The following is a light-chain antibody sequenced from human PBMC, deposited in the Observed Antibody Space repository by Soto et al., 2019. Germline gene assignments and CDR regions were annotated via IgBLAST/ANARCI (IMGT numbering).Light chain of an antibody. CDR2: DAS. CDR1: QSVSSY. Sequence: EIVLTQYPATLSLSPGERAILSCRASQSVSSYLAWYQQKPGQAPRLFIYDASNRATGIPARFSGSASGTDFTLTISTLEPEDFAVYYCQQRSNWPYTFGQGTKLEIK. J-gene: IGKJ2*01. V-gene: IGKV3-11*01. CDR3: QQRSNWPYT.